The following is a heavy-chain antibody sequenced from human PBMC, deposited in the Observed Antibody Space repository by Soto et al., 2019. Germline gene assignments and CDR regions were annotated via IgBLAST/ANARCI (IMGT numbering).Heavy chain of an antibody. J-gene: IGHJ6*02. CDR3: ARLEIVLVPAAQRYYYYGMDV. CDR1: GYSFTSYW. V-gene: IGHV5-10-1*01. D-gene: IGHD2-2*01. Sequence: GESLKISCKGSGYSFTSYWISWVRQMPGKGLEWMGRTDPSDSYTNYSPSFQGHVTISADKSISTAYLQWSSLKASDTAMYYCARLEIVLVPAAQRYYYYGMDVWGQGTTVTVSS. CDR2: TDPSDSYT.